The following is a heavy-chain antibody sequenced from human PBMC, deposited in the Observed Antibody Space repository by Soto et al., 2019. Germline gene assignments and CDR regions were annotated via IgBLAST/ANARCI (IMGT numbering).Heavy chain of an antibody. CDR1: GFTFSSYA. CDR2: ISGSGGSR. CDR3: AKVRGGWPYYFDY. V-gene: IGHV3-23*01. D-gene: IGHD6-19*01. J-gene: IGHJ4*02. Sequence: EVQLLESGGGLVQPGGSLRLSCAASGFTFSSYAMSWVRQAPGKGLEWVSAISGSGGSRYYADSVKGRFTISRDNSKNTLYLQMNSLRAEDTAVYYCAKVRGGWPYYFDYWGQGTLVTVSS.